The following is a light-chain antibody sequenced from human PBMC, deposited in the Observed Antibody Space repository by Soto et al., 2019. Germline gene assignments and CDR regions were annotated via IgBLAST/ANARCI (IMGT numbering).Light chain of an antibody. CDR1: QSIRHY. CDR2: GAS. J-gene: IGKJ1*01. CDR3: QHHNSYSQT. Sequence: DFQMTQSPPTVSASVGDRVTITCRASQSIRHYLAWYQQMPGKAPKLLIYGASTLQSGVPSRFSGSGSGTEFTLTISSLQPDDFGTYFCQHHNSYSQTFGQGTRWIS. V-gene: IGKV1-5*01.